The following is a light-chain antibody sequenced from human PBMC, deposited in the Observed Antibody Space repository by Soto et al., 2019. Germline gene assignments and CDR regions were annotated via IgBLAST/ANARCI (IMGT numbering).Light chain of an antibody. CDR3: QQYNNWPET. Sequence: EIVMTQSPAPLSVSPGERATLSCRASQSVSSNLAWYQQKPGQAPRLLIYGASPRATGIPARFSGSGSGTEFTLTISSLESEDVAVYYCQQYNNWPETFGQGTKVEIK. V-gene: IGKV3-15*01. CDR1: QSVSSN. J-gene: IGKJ1*01. CDR2: GAS.